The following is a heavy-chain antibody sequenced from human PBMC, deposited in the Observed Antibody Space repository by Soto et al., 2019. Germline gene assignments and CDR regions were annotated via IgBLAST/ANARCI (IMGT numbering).Heavy chain of an antibody. CDR3: ARGGFRALRYFDWLSPNDAFDI. CDR2: INHSGST. J-gene: IGHJ3*02. CDR1: GGSFSGYY. V-gene: IGHV4-34*01. Sequence: TLSLTCAVYGGSFSGYYWSWIRQPPGKGLEWIGEINHSGSTNYNPSLKSRVTISVDTSKNQFSLKLSSVTAADTAVYYCARGGFRALRYFDWLSPNDAFDIWGKGTMVT. D-gene: IGHD3-9*01.